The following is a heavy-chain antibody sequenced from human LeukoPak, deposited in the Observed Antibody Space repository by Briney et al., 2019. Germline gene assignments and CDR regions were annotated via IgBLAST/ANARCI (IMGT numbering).Heavy chain of an antibody. J-gene: IGHJ4*02. CDR2: ISAYNGNT. CDR3: ARDTGEQWLLYYFDY. CDR1: GYTFTSYG. V-gene: IGHV1-18*01. Sequence: GASVKVSCKASGYTFTSYGISWVRQAPGQGLEWVGWISAYNGNTNYAQKLQGRVTMTTDTSTSTAYMELRSLRSDDTAVYYCARDTGEQWLLYYFDYWGQGTLVTVSS. D-gene: IGHD6-19*01.